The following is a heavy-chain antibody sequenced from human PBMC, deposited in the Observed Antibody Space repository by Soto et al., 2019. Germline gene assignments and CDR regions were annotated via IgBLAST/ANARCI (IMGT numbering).Heavy chain of an antibody. D-gene: IGHD2-2*02. J-gene: IGHJ6*03. CDR2: IYYSGST. Sequence: SETLSLTCTVSGGSISSGGYYWSWIRQHPGKGLEWIGYIYYSGSTYYNPSLKSRVTISVDTSKNQFSLKLSSVTAADTAVYYCARVSPGYCSSTSCYKAYYYMDVWGKGTXVTVSS. CDR3: ARVSPGYCSSTSCYKAYYYMDV. CDR1: GGSISSGGYY. V-gene: IGHV4-31*03.